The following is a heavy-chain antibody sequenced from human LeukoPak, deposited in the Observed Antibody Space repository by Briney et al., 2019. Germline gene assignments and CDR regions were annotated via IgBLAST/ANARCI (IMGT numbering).Heavy chain of an antibody. Sequence: GGSLRLSCAASGFTFSSYSMNWVRQAPGKGLEWVSFISSSSSYIYYADSVKGRFTISRDNAKNSLYLQMNSLRAEDTAVYYRARDLGMDYGDGPFDYWGQGTLVTVSS. CDR3: ARDLGMDYGDGPFDY. D-gene: IGHD4-17*01. J-gene: IGHJ4*02. CDR1: GFTFSSYS. V-gene: IGHV3-21*01. CDR2: ISSSSSYI.